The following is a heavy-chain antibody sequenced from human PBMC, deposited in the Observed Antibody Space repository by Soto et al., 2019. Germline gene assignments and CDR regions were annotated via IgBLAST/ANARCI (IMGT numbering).Heavy chain of an antibody. CDR2: IDPSDSYT. J-gene: IGHJ6*02. CDR1: GYSFTSYW. CDR3: ARDSYCSGGSCYSYYYYGMDV. D-gene: IGHD2-15*01. Sequence: PGESLKISCKGSGYSFTSYWISWVRQMPGKGLEWMGRIDPSDSYTNYSPSFQGHVTISADKSISTAYLQWSSLKASDTAMYYCARDSYCSGGSCYSYYYYGMDVWGQGTTVTVSS. V-gene: IGHV5-10-1*01.